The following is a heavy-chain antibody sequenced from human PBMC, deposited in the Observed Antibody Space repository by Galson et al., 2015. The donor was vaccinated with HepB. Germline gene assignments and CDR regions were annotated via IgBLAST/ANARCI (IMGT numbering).Heavy chain of an antibody. D-gene: IGHD6-13*01. CDR2: ISSNGGST. V-gene: IGHV3-64D*06. J-gene: IGHJ4*02. CDR3: VKGIAAAGTIPFDY. Sequence: FSSYAMHWVRQAPGKGLEYVSAISSNGGSTYYADSVKGRFTISRDNSKNTLYLQMSSLRAEDTAVYYCVKGIAAAGTIPFDYWGQGTLVTVSS. CDR1: FSSYA.